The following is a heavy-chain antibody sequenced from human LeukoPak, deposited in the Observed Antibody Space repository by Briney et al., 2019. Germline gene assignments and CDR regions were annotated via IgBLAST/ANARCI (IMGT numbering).Heavy chain of an antibody. CDR3: AGGGSGSYGYFQH. Sequence: GGSVRLSCAASGFTFSDYTMNWVRQAPGKGLDWVSYISSSSGTIYYADSVKGRFTISRDNAKNSLYLQMNSLRAEDTAVYYCAGGGSGSYGYFQHWGQGTLVTVSS. CDR1: GFTFSDYT. CDR2: ISSSSGTI. V-gene: IGHV3-48*01. D-gene: IGHD1-26*01. J-gene: IGHJ1*01.